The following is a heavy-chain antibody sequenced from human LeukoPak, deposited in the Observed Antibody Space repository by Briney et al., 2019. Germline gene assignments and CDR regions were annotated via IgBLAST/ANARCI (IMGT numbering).Heavy chain of an antibody. CDR2: INHSGST. CDR1: GGSFSGYY. CDR3: ARGVVVVPAAIHRYYYYYMDV. Sequence: SETLSLTCAVYGGSFSGYYWSWIRQPPGKGLEWIEEINHSGSTNYNPSLKSRVTISVDTSKNQFSLKLSSVTAADTAVYYCARGVVVVPAAIHRYYYYYMDVWGKGTTVTVSS. D-gene: IGHD2-2*01. J-gene: IGHJ6*03. V-gene: IGHV4-34*01.